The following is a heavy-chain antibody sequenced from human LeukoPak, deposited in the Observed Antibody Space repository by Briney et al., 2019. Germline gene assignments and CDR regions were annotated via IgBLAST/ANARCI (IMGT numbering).Heavy chain of an antibody. CDR1: GGSISGGGYS. Sequence: PSETLSLTCAVSGGSISGGGYSWSWIRQPPGQGLGWIGYIYQSGNTYYNPSLKSRVDRSKNQFSLKLSSVTAADTAVYYCARLYGSGSTNWFDPWGQGTLVTVSS. V-gene: IGHV4-30-2*01. CDR2: IYQSGNT. CDR3: ARLYGSGSTNWFDP. D-gene: IGHD3-10*01. J-gene: IGHJ5*02.